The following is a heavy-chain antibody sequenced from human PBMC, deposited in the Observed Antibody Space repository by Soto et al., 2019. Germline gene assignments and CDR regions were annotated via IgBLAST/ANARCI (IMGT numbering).Heavy chain of an antibody. J-gene: IGHJ4*02. CDR1: GFTFSSYG. D-gene: IGHD1-26*01. CDR2: ISYDGSNK. Sequence: PGGSLRLSCAASGFTFSSYGMHWVRQAPGKGLEWVAVISYDGSNKYYADSVKGRFTISRDNSKNTLYLQMNSLRAEDTAVYYCAKGYSGLKPPFDYWGQGTLVTVSS. V-gene: IGHV3-30*18. CDR3: AKGYSGLKPPFDY.